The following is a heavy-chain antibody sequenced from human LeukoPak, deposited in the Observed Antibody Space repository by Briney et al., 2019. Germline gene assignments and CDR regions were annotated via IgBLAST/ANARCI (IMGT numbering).Heavy chain of an antibody. Sequence: SETPSLTCIVSAGSLSSGSYYWSWIRQPAGKGLEWIGRIYTSGSTNYNPSLKSRVTISVDTSKNQFSLKLSSVTAADTAVYYCARVGYCSGGSCEIWGQGTLVTVSS. CDR2: IYTSGST. D-gene: IGHD2-15*01. CDR3: ARVGYCSGGSCEI. J-gene: IGHJ4*02. V-gene: IGHV4-61*02. CDR1: AGSLSSGSYY.